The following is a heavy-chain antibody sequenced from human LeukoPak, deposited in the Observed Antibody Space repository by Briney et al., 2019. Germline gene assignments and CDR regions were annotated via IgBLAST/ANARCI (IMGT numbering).Heavy chain of an antibody. CDR1: GFTFSSYS. CDR3: ARSGYSGYDPYYYYYYGMDV. CDR2: ISSSSSYK. V-gene: IGHV3-21*01. D-gene: IGHD5-12*01. Sequence: GGSLRLSCVASGFTFSSYSMNWVRQAPGKGLEWVSSISSSSSYKYYADSVKGRFTISRDNAKNSLYLQMNSLRAEDTAVYYCARSGYSGYDPYYYYYYGMDVWGQGTTVTVSS. J-gene: IGHJ6*02.